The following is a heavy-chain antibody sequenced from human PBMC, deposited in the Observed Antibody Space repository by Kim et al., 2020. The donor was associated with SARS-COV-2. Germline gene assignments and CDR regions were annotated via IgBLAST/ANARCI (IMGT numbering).Heavy chain of an antibody. CDR2: IYYSGST. CDR1: GGSISSSSYY. D-gene: IGHD6-19*01. CDR3: AVGIAVALYNWFDP. V-gene: IGHV4-39*07. Sequence: SETLSLTCTVSGGSISSSSYYWGWIRQPPGKGLEWIGSIYYSGSTYYNPSLKSRVTISVDTSKNQFSLKLSSVTAADTAVYYCAVGIAVALYNWFDPWGQGTLVTVSS. J-gene: IGHJ5*02.